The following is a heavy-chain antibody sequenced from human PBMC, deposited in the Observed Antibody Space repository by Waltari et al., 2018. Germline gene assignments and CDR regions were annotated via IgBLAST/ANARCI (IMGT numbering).Heavy chain of an antibody. CDR1: GGSFSGYY. CDR2: INHSGST. V-gene: IGHV4-34*01. Sequence: QVQLQQWGAGLLKPSETLSLTCAVYGGSFSGYYWSWIRQPPGKGLEWIGEINHSGSTNYNPSLKSRVTISVDTSKNQFSLKLSSVTAADTAVYYCARRIAVAGTAYFQHWGQGTLVTVSS. CDR3: ARRIAVAGTAYFQH. D-gene: IGHD6-19*01. J-gene: IGHJ1*01.